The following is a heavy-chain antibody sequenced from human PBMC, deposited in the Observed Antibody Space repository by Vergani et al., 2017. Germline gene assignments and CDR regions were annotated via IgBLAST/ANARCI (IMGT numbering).Heavy chain of an antibody. CDR1: GGSFSGYY. D-gene: IGHD3-10*01. J-gene: IGHJ4*02. CDR3: ARGLLYNRSGSPPGGY. Sequence: QVQLQQWGAGLLKPSETLSLTCAVYGGSFSGYYWSWIRQPPGKGLEWSGEINHSGSTNYNPSLKSRVTISVDTSKNQFYLKLSSVTAADTAVYYCARGLLYNRSGSPPGGYWGQGTLVTVSS. V-gene: IGHV4-34*01. CDR2: INHSGST.